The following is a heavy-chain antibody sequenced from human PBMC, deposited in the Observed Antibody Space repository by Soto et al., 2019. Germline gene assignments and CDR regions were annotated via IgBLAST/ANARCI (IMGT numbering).Heavy chain of an antibody. CDR3: ARRPIVAAHTFDS. Sequence: SETLSLTCAVSSGSISSSNWWTWVRQPPGKGLEWIGEIYHSASTNYNPSLKSRVTISVDKSKNQFSLKLSSVTAADTAVYYCARRPIVAAHTFDSWGQGTLVTVSS. CDR1: SGSISSSNW. D-gene: IGHD6-6*01. J-gene: IGHJ4*02. CDR2: IYHSAST. V-gene: IGHV4-4*02.